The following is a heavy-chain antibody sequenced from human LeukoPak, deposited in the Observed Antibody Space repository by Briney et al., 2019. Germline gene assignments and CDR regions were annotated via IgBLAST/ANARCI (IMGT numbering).Heavy chain of an antibody. V-gene: IGHV3-9*03. Sequence: GRSLRLSCAASGFTLDDYAIHRVPQAPGKGLERVSGIRWNSGSIGYADSVKGRFTISRDNAKNSLYLQMNSLRAEDMAVYYCAKESDGSAFDYWGQGTLVTVSS. CDR1: GFTLDDYA. CDR2: IRWNSGSI. D-gene: IGHD5-24*01. J-gene: IGHJ4*02. CDR3: AKESDGSAFDY.